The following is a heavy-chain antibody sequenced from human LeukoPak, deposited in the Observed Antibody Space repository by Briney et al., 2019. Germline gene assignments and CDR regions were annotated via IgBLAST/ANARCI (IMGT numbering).Heavy chain of an antibody. J-gene: IGHJ6*02. CDR2: INPNSGGT. D-gene: IGHD2-15*01. Sequence: ASVKVSCKASGYTFTGYYMHWVRQAPGQGLEWMGWINPNSGGTNYAQKFQGWVTMTRDTSISTAYMELSRLRSDDTAVYYCARDVCSGGSCYFYGMDVWGHGTTVTVSS. CDR3: ARDVCSGGSCYFYGMDV. CDR1: GYTFTGYY. V-gene: IGHV1-2*04.